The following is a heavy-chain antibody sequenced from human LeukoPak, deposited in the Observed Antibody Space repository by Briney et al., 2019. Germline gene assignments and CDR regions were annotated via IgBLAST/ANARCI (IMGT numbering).Heavy chain of an antibody. CDR3: AKDQDKRSTSCYNPSDS. Sequence: GGSLRLSCAASGFTFSSYGMHWVRQAPGKGLEWVAFIRYEGNNKYYADSVKGRFTVSRDISKNILYLQMNSLRPEDTAMYYCAKDQDKRSTSCYNPSDSWGQGTLVTVSS. J-gene: IGHJ4*02. CDR2: IRYEGNNK. D-gene: IGHD2-2*02. V-gene: IGHV3-30*02. CDR1: GFTFSSYG.